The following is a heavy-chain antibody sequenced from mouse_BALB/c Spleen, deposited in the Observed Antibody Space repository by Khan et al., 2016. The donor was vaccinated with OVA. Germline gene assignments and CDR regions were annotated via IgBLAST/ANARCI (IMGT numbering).Heavy chain of an antibody. J-gene: IGHJ3*01. D-gene: IGHD1-1*01. CDR2: ISSGGSYT. V-gene: IGHV5-9-3*01. CDR3: ARELVATVVATPFAY. Sequence: EVELVESGGGLVKPGGSLKLSCAASGFTFSNYAMSWVRQTPEKRLEWVATISSGGSYTYYPDSVQGRFTIYRDNAKNTLYMQMSSLRSEDTAIYYCARELVATVVATPFAYWGQGTLVTVSA. CDR1: GFTFSNYA.